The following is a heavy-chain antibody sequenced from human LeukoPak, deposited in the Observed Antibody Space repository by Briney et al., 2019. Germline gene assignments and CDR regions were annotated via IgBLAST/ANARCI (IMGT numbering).Heavy chain of an antibody. D-gene: IGHD6-13*01. J-gene: IGHJ4*02. Sequence: GRSLRLSCAASGFTFSSYAMHWVRQAPGAGLEWVAVISYDGSNKYYADSVKGRFTISRDNSKNTLYLQMNSLRAEDTAVYYCARVGSSSWYGDFDYWGQGTLVTVSS. CDR3: ARVGSSSWYGDFDY. CDR2: ISYDGSNK. CDR1: GFTFSSYA. V-gene: IGHV3-30-3*01.